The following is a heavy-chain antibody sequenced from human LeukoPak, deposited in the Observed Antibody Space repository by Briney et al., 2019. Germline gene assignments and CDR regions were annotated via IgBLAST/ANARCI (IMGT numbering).Heavy chain of an antibody. CDR2: IRQDGGDR. Sequence: GGSLRLSCAASGFTSNNYYMGWVRQAPGKGLEWVANIRQDGGDRNYVDSVKGRLTISRDNVKNSLYLQMNSLRGEDTAVYYCARERSGDYWGQGTLVTVSS. V-gene: IGHV3-7*03. CDR1: GFTSNNYY. D-gene: IGHD3-10*01. CDR3: ARERSGDY. J-gene: IGHJ4*02.